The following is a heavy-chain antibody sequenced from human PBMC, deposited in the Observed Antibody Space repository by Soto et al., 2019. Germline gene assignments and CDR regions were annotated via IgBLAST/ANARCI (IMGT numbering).Heavy chain of an antibody. CDR3: AKDVALSTRGVFDS. D-gene: IGHD2-2*01. CDR1: GGSIDRSNYY. CDR2: TYYNGNA. V-gene: IGHV4-39*02. Sequence: SETLSLTCNVSGGSIDRSNYYWDWLRQPPGKGLEWIGTTYYNGNAYYNPSLRSRVSMSVDTSKNQFSLKLISVTADDTAVYYCAKDVALSTRGVFDSWGQGTLVTVSS. J-gene: IGHJ4*02.